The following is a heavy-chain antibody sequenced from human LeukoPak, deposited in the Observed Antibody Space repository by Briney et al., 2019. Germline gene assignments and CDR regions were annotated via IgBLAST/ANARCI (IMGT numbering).Heavy chain of an antibody. CDR2: IRYDGSNK. CDR1: GFTFSSYD. CDR3: ASGDYDFWSGPFDY. Sequence: GGSLRLSCAASGFTFSSYDMHWVRQAPGKGLEWVTFIRYDGSNKYYKDSVKGRFTISRDNSNNTLYLQMNSLRAEDTAVYYCASGDYDFWSGPFDYWGQGTLVTVSS. V-gene: IGHV3-30*02. D-gene: IGHD3-3*01. J-gene: IGHJ4*02.